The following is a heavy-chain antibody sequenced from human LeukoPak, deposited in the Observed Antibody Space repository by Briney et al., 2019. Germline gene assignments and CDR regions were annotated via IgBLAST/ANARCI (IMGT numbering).Heavy chain of an antibody. CDR3: ARGEQDMATMSIDY. CDR2: SSSGSSTI. D-gene: IGHD5-24*01. V-gene: IGHV3-48*04. Sequence: GGSLRLSCAASGFTFSTYAMNWVRQAPGKGLEWVSYSSSGSSTIYYADSVKGRFTISRDNAKNSLYLQMHSLRAEDTAVHYCARGEQDMATMSIDYWGQGALVTVSS. J-gene: IGHJ4*02. CDR1: GFTFSTYA.